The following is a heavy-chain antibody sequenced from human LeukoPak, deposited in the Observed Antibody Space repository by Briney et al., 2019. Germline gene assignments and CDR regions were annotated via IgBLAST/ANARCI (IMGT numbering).Heavy chain of an antibody. CDR3: ARDLFGGAAAGTPNFDY. D-gene: IGHD6-13*01. J-gene: IGHJ4*02. V-gene: IGHV1-18*01. CDR2: ISAYNGNT. CDR1: GYTFSSYD. Sequence: GASVKVSCKASGYTFSSYDLNWVRQAPGQGLEWTGWISAYNGNTNYAQKLQGRVTMTTDTSTSTAYMELRSLRSDDTAVYYCARDLFGGAAAGTPNFDYWGQGTLVTVSS.